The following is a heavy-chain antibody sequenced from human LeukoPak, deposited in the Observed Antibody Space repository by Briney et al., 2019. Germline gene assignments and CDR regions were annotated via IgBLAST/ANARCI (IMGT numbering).Heavy chain of an antibody. J-gene: IGHJ4*02. CDR3: ARAAGSGSRGPFDY. CDR2: IYYSGST. Sequence: PSETLSLTCTVSGGSISSYYWSWIRQPPGKGLEWIGYIYYSGSTNYNPSLKSRVTISVDTSKNQFSLKLSSVTAADTAVYYCARAAGSGSRGPFDYWGQGTLVTVSS. CDR1: GGSISSYY. V-gene: IGHV4-59*01. D-gene: IGHD3-10*01.